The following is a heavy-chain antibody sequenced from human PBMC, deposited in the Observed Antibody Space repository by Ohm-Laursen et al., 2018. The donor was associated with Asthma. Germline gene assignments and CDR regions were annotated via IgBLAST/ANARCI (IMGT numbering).Heavy chain of an antibody. V-gene: IGHV3-23*01. CDR1: GFTFSNYA. J-gene: IGHJ6*02. CDR3: AVRTTSAGFDV. D-gene: IGHD1-1*01. CDR2: IGGSGGTT. Sequence: GSPRLSCAASGFTFSNYAMSWVRQAPGKGPEWVSAIGGSGGTTYDADSVKGRFTISRDNAKNSLYLQMNSLRAQDTAVYYCAVRTTSAGFDVWGQGTTVTVSS.